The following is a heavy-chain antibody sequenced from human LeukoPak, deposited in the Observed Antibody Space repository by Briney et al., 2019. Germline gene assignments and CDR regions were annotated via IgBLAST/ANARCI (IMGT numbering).Heavy chain of an antibody. J-gene: IGHJ4*02. CDR1: GFTFSSYA. V-gene: IGHV3-30-3*01. D-gene: IGHD1-26*01. CDR3: ARDTLYSGSYFNY. CDR2: ISYDGSNK. Sequence: GGSLRLSCAASGFTFSSYAMHWVRQAPGKGLVWVAVISYDGSNKYYADSVKGRFTISRDNSKNTPYLQMNSLRAEDTAVYYCARDTLYSGSYFNYWGQGTLVTVSS.